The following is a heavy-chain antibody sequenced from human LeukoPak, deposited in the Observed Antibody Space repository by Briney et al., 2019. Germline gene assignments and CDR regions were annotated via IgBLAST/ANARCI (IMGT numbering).Heavy chain of an antibody. Sequence: PSETLSLTCTVSGDSIILSTYYWGWLRQPPGMGLEWIGLIYHSGSDYDNPSLESRVAMSIDTSNGHFSLRLTSVAAADTALYYCARLTICRARYCDPPAGTRGFDSWGQGALVTVSS. CDR3: ARLTICRARYCDPPAGTRGFDS. J-gene: IGHJ4*02. D-gene: IGHD3-9*01. CDR2: IYHSGSD. CDR1: GDSIILSTYY. V-gene: IGHV4-39*02.